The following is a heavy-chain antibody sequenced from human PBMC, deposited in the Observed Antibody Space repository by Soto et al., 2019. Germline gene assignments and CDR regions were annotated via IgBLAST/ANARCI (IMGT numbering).Heavy chain of an antibody. CDR3: ARGGLVIVATFYDFDY. CDR1: GFTFSSYG. D-gene: IGHD5-12*01. CDR2: IWYDGSNK. V-gene: IGHV3-33*01. Sequence: QVQLVESGGGVVQPGRSLRLSCAASGFTFSSYGMHWVRQAPGKGLEWVAVIWYDGSNKYYADSVKGRFTISRDNSKNTLYLQRNRLRAEETAVYYCARGGLVIVATFYDFDYWGQGTLVTVSS. J-gene: IGHJ4*02.